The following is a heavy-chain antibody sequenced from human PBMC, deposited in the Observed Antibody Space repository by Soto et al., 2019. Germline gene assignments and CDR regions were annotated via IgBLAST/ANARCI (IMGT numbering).Heavy chain of an antibody. Sequence: SVKVSCKASGFTFTSSAMQWVRQARGQRLEWIGWIVVGSGNTNYAQKFQERVTITRDMSTSTAYMELSSLRSEDTAVYYCAAELYSGSFLALGYWGQGTLVTVSS. CDR1: GFTFTSSA. D-gene: IGHD1-26*01. J-gene: IGHJ4*02. CDR2: IVVGSGNT. V-gene: IGHV1-58*02. CDR3: AAELYSGSFLALGY.